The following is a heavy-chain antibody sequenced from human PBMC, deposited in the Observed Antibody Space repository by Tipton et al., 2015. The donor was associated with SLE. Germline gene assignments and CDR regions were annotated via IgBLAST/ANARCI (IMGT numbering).Heavy chain of an antibody. J-gene: IGHJ4*02. CDR3: ARVPPRGAPDY. V-gene: IGHV4-59*11. Sequence: TLSLTCTVSGGSISSHYWSWIRQPPGKGLEWIGYIYYSGSTNYNPSLKSRVTISVDTSKNQFSLKLSSVTAADTAVYYCARVPPRGAPDYWSQGTLVTVSS. CDR2: IYYSGST. CDR1: GGSISSHY.